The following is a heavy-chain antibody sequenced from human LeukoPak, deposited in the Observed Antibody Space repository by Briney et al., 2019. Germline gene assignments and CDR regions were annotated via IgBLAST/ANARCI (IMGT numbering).Heavy chain of an antibody. CDR2: IHYSGST. V-gene: IGHV4-59*08. CDR3: ARRSYYYYGMDV. CDR1: GDSIDSYY. J-gene: IGHJ6*02. D-gene: IGHD6-6*01. Sequence: PSETLSLTCTVSGDSIDSYYWSWIRQPPGKGLEWIGYIHYSGSTNYNPSLKSRVTISVDTSKNQFSLKLSSVTAADTAVYYCARRSYYYYGMDVWGQGTTVTVSS.